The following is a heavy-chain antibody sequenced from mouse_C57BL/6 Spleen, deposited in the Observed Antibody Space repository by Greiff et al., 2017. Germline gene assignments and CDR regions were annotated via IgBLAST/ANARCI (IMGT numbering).Heavy chain of an antibody. CDR2: TYPGSGST. CDR1: GYTFTSYW. CDR3: ARDDGSEAYYFDY. V-gene: IGHV1-55*01. Sequence: VQLQQPGAELVQPGASVKMSCKASGYTFTSYWLTWVKQRPGQGLEWIGDTYPGSGSTNYNEKFKSKATLTVDTSSSPAYMQLSSLSSEDSAVYYCARDDGSEAYYFDYWDQGTALTVSS. J-gene: IGHJ2*01. D-gene: IGHD1-1*01.